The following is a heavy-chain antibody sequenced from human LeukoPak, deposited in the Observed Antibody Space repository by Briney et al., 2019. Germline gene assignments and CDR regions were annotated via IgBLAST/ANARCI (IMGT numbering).Heavy chain of an antibody. CDR2: ISISSSTI. J-gene: IGHJ4*02. V-gene: IGHV3-48*04. CDR1: GFTFSSYS. D-gene: IGHD2-15*01. Sequence: RGSLRLSCAASGFTFSSYSMNWVRQAPRKGLEWVSYISISSSTIYYAHSLKSRVTISRGNAKNSLYLQMNSLRAEDTAVYYCARVGYDCSRGSCYAGYFDYWGQGTLVTVSS. CDR3: ARVGYDCSRGSCYAGYFDY.